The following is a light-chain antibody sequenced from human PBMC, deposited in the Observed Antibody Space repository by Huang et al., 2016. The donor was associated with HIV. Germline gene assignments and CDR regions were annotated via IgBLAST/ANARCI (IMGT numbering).Light chain of an antibody. V-gene: IGKV1-9*01. CDR2: AAS. Sequence: IQLTQSPSSLSASVGDRVTIPCRASQDISSYLAWYQQKPGKAPNLLIYAASTLQSGVPSRFSGSGSGTDFTLTISGLQPEDSATYYCQQLNSYSPTFGGGTKVEIK. CDR1: QDISSY. CDR3: QQLNSYSPT. J-gene: IGKJ4*01.